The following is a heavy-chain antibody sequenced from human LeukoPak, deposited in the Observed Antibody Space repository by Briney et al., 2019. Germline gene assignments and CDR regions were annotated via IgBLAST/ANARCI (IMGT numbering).Heavy chain of an antibody. D-gene: IGHD4-11*01. CDR1: GFTFTNYD. CDR2: ISSSADYV. J-gene: IGHJ3*02. Sequence: GRSLRLSCVASGFTFTNYDFNWVRQVPGKGLEWVSSISSSADYVHYADSVKGRFTISRDNAKNSVSLHMSNLRAEDAAVYYCARETYTSWAFDIWGQGTMVTVSS. CDR3: ARETYTSWAFDI. V-gene: IGHV3-21*01.